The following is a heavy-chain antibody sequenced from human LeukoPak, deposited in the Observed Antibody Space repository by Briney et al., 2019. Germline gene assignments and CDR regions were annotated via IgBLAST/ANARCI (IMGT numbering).Heavy chain of an antibody. J-gene: IGHJ6*03. Sequence: SETLSLTCAVYGGSFSGYYWSWIRQPPGKGLEWIGEINHSGSTNYNPSLKSRVTISVDTSKNQFSLKLSSVTAADTAVHYCARGAIGYSSGWYGGYYYYMDVWGKGTTVTVSS. CDR2: INHSGST. D-gene: IGHD6-19*01. V-gene: IGHV4-34*01. CDR1: GGSFSGYY. CDR3: ARGAIGYSSGWYGGYYYYMDV.